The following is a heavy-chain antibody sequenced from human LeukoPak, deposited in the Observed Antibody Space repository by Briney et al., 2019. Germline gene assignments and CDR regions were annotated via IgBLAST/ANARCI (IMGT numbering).Heavy chain of an antibody. Sequence: GGSLRLSCAASGFTFTSYAMSWVRQAPGKGLEWVSAISGSGGSTYYADSVKGRFTISRDNSKNTLYLQMNSLRAEDTAVYYCATPHYDILTGYYSFDYWGHGTLVTVSS. CDR2: ISGSGGST. J-gene: IGHJ4*01. CDR3: ATPHYDILTGYYSFDY. D-gene: IGHD3-9*01. CDR1: GFTFTSYA. V-gene: IGHV3-23*01.